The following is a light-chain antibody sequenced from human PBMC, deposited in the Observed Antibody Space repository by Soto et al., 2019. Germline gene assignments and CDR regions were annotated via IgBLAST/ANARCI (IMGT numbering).Light chain of an antibody. CDR1: SSDVAYYNY. V-gene: IGLV2-14*01. J-gene: IGLJ1*01. CDR3: NSFTTSTTYA. CDR2: GVT. Sequence: SALTQPASVSGSPGQSITISCTGTSSDVAYYNYVSWYQQHPDRAPKLLIYGVTNRPSGVSNRFSGSKSGNTASLTISGLQAEDEADYYCNSFTTSTTYAFGTGTKVTVL.